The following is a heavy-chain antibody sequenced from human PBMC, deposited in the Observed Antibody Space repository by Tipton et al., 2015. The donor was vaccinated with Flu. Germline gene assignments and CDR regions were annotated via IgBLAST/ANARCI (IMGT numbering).Heavy chain of an antibody. J-gene: IGHJ3*02. Sequence: GSLRLSCAASGFTLSLYWMTWVRQAPGKGLEWVANIKQDGSQKYYVDSVKGRFSIYRDNAKSSLYLQLNNLRAEDTAVYYCARVPEWLGYGFDIWGQGTQVAVSS. CDR1: GFTLSLYW. CDR2: IKQDGSQK. D-gene: IGHD3-3*01. V-gene: IGHV3-7*03. CDR3: ARVPEWLGYGFDI.